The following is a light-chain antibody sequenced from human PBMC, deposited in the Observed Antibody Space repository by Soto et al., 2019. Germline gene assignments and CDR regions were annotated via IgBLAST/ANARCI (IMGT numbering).Light chain of an antibody. CDR1: QGISNS. CDR3: LQYKSYPLT. CDR2: GAS. V-gene: IGKV1-17*03. Sequence: DIQMTQSPSAMSASLGDRVTVTCRASQGISNSLAWFQQKPGKVPQRLIYGASTLQSGAPYMFSGSASGTAFTLTISSLQAEDFATYYCLQYKSYPLTFGGGTKVHIK. J-gene: IGKJ4*01.